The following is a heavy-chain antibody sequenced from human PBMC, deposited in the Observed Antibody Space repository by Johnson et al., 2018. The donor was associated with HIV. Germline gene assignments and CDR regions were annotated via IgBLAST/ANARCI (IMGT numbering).Heavy chain of an antibody. Sequence: VQLVESGGGLVQPGGSLRLSCAASGFTFSSYWMSWVRQAPGKGLEWVANINQDGSEKYYADSVKGRFTISRDNSKNTLYLQMNSLRAEDTAVYYCAKNGARGDAFDIWGQGTMVTVSS. CDR1: GFTFSSYW. D-gene: IGHD2-8*01. CDR2: INQDGSEK. CDR3: AKNGARGDAFDI. J-gene: IGHJ3*02. V-gene: IGHV3-7*02.